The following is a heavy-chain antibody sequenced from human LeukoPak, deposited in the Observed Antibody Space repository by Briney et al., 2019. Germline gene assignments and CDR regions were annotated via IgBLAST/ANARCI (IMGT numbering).Heavy chain of an antibody. CDR3: ARRSVIPPYYFDY. Sequence: SETLSLTCTVSGGSISSYYWSWLRQPPGKGLEWIGYIYYSGSTNYNPSLKSRVTISVDTSKNQFSLKLSSVTAADTAVYYCARRSVIPPYYFDYWGQGTLVTVSS. V-gene: IGHV4-59*08. D-gene: IGHD2-15*01. J-gene: IGHJ4*02. CDR1: GGSISSYY. CDR2: IYYSGST.